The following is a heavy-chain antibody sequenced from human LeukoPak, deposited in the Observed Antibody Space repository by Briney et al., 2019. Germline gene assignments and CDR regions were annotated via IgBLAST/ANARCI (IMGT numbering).Heavy chain of an antibody. Sequence: SETLSLTCTVSGGSITSYYWTWIRQPPGKGLEWIGYIYYSGSTNYNPSLKSRVTMSVDTSKNQFSLKLSSVTAADTAVYYCARDLGKSLPALIAWAYWGQGTLVTVSS. CDR1: GGSITSYY. V-gene: IGHV4-59*01. J-gene: IGHJ4*02. CDR2: IYYSGST. CDR3: ARDLGKSLPALIAWAY. D-gene: IGHD2-8*01.